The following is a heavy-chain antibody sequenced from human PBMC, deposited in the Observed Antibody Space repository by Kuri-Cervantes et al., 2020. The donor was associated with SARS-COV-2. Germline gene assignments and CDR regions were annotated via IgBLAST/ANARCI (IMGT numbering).Heavy chain of an antibody. CDR3: AAIWSGSYYYYMDV. J-gene: IGHJ6*03. V-gene: IGHV4-30-2*03. CDR2: IYYSGST. CDR1: GGSISSGGYS. D-gene: IGHD3-3*01. Sequence: SETLSLTCAVSGGSISSGGYSWSWIRQPPGKGLEWIGYIYYSGSTYYNPSLKSRVTISVDTSKNQFSLKLSSVTAADTAVYYCAAIWSGSYYYYMDVWGKGTMVTVSS.